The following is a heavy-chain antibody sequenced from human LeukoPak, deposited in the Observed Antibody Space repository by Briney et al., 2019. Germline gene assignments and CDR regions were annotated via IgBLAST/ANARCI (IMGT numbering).Heavy chain of an antibody. Sequence: GASVKVSCKASGFTFSTSAMQWVRQARGQRLEWIGWIVVGSGKSNYAQKFQERVTITRDMSTSTVYMELSSLRFEDTAVYHCAADDQQISVWGQGTLVTVSS. D-gene: IGHD1/OR15-1a*01. V-gene: IGHV1-58*02. CDR3: AADDQQISV. CDR2: IVVGSGKS. J-gene: IGHJ4*02. CDR1: GFTFSTSA.